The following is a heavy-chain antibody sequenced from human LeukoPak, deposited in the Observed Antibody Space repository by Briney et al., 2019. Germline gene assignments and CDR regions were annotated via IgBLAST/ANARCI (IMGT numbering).Heavy chain of an antibody. CDR3: TRDQTPYY. J-gene: IGHJ4*02. CDR2: IRSKIYGGTP. V-gene: IGHV3-49*04. CDR1: GFTFSRHW. Sequence: GGSLRLSCEASGFTFSRHWMSWVRQAPGKGLEWVGFIRSKIYGGTPEYAASVKGRFTISRDDSKGIAYLQMDSLKTEDTAVYYCTRDQTPYYWGQGTLVTVSS.